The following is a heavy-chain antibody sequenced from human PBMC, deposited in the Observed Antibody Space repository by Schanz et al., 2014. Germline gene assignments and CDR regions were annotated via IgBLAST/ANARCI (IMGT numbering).Heavy chain of an antibody. Sequence: QVQLVESGGGVVQPGRSLRLSCAASGFTFSNSPLHWVRQAPGKGLDWVAVISYDGSITYYADSVKDRFTISRDNSKNIMFLQMNSLKTEDTAMYCARDGGFDSINAFDFWGQGTMVTVSS. CDR2: ISYDGSIT. CDR3: ARDGGFDSINAFDF. CDR1: GFTFSNSP. D-gene: IGHD3-10*01. J-gene: IGHJ3*01. V-gene: IGHV3-30*04.